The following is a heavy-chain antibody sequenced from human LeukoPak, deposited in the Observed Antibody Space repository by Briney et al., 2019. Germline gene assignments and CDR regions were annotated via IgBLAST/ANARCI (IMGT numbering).Heavy chain of an antibody. Sequence: PSETLSLTCTVSGGSISSGGYYWSWIRQHPGKGLEWIGYIYYSGSTYYSPSLKSRVTISVDTSKNQFSLKLSSVTAADTAVYYCARDLVVVPAAMDVWGQGTTVTVSS. CDR3: ARDLVVVPAAMDV. V-gene: IGHV4-31*03. CDR2: IYYSGST. J-gene: IGHJ6*02. CDR1: GGSISSGGYY. D-gene: IGHD2-2*01.